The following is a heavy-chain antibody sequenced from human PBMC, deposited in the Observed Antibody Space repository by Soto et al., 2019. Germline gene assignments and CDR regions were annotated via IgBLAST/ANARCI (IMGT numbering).Heavy chain of an antibody. CDR2: ISYDGSNK. CDR1: GFTFSSYA. Sequence: PGGSLRLSCAASGFTFSSYAMHWVRQAPGKGLEWVAVISYDGSNKYYADSVKGRFTISRDNSKNTLYLQMNSLRAEDTAVYYCARGLRTTAFGLYDAFDIWGQGTMVTVSS. CDR3: ARGLRTTAFGLYDAFDI. D-gene: IGHD1-1*01. V-gene: IGHV3-30-3*01. J-gene: IGHJ3*02.